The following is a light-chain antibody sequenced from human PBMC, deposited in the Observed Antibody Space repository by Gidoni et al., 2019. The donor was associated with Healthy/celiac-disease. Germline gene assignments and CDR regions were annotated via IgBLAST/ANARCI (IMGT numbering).Light chain of an antibody. CDR1: SSNIGSNT. CDR3: ASWDDSLNGHVV. CDR2: SNN. Sequence: QSVLPQPPSASGTPGQRVTISCSGSSSNIGSNTVNWYQQLPVTAPKLLIYSNNQRPSGVPDRFSGSKSGTSASLAISGLQSEDEADYYCASWDDSLNGHVVFGGGTKLTVL. J-gene: IGLJ2*01. V-gene: IGLV1-44*01.